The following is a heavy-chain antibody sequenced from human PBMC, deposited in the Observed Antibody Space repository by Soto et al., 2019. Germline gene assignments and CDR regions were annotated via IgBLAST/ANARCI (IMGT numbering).Heavy chain of an antibody. CDR3: ASPKIAFYNWFDP. D-gene: IGHD3-3*02. Sequence: SETLSLTCAVHGGSFSGYYWDWIRQPPGKGLEWIGSIYYSGSTYYNPSLKSRVTISVDTSKNQFSLKLSSVTAADTAVYYCASPKIAFYNWFDPWGQGTLVTVSS. CDR2: IYYSGST. J-gene: IGHJ5*02. CDR1: GGSFSGYY. V-gene: IGHV4-39*01.